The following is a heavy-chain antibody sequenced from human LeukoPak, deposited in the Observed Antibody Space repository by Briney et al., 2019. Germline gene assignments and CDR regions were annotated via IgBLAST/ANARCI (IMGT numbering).Heavy chain of an antibody. CDR2: INPSGGST. J-gene: IGHJ4*02. CDR1: GYTFTSYY. CDR3: ARARYYYDSRGYSNLLDY. Sequence: ASVKVSCKASGYTFTSYYMHWVRQAPGQGLEWMGIINPSGGSTSYAQKFQGRVTMTRDTSTSTVYMELSSLRSEDTAVYYCARARYYYDSRGYSNLLDYWGQGTLVTVSS. D-gene: IGHD3-22*01. V-gene: IGHV1-46*01.